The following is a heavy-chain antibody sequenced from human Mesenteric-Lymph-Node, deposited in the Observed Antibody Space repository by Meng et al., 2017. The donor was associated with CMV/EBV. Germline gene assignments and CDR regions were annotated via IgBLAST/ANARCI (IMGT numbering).Heavy chain of an antibody. Sequence: SFSGYCWSWIRQPPGKGLGWIGEINHSGSTNCNPSLTSRVTISVDTSKNQFSLKLSSVTAADTAVYYCAGSPRGGSSWYFFPRYFDYWGRGTLVTVSS. D-gene: IGHD6-13*01. CDR2: INHSGST. CDR3: AGSPRGGSSWYFFPRYFDY. CDR1: SFSGYC. V-gene: IGHV4-34*01. J-gene: IGHJ4*02.